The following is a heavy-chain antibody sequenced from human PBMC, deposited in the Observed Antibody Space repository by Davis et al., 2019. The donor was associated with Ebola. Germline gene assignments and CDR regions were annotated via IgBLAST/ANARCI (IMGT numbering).Heavy chain of an antibody. J-gene: IGHJ5*02. V-gene: IGHV3-74*01. Sequence: GESLKISCAASGFTFSSNWMHWVRQAPGKGLVWVSRTNSDGSITSYADSVKGRFTISRDNAKNTLYLQMNSLKTEDTGLYYCHTGNHWGQGTLVTVSS. CDR3: HTGNH. CDR2: TNSDGSIT. CDR1: GFTFSSNW.